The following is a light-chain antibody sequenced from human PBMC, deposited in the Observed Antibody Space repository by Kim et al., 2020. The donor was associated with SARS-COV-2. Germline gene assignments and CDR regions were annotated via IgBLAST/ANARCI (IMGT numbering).Light chain of an antibody. J-gene: IGKJ4*01. V-gene: IGKV1-33*01. CDR3: QQYDNLPPQLLLT. CDR1: QDISNY. CDR2: DAS. Sequence: DIQMTQSPSSLSASVGDRVTITCQASQDISNYLNWYQQKPGKAPKLLIYDASNLETGVPSRFSGSGSGTDFTFTISSLQPEDIATYYCQQYDNLPPQLLLTFGGGTKVDIK.